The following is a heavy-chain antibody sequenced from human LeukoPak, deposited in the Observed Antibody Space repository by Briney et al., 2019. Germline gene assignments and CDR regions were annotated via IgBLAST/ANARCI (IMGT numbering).Heavy chain of an antibody. Sequence: GGSLRLSCAASGFTFSSYAMSWVRQAPGKGLDWVSAISGRGGSTYYADSVKGRFTISRDNSQNTLYLQMNSLRADDTAVYYCAKVRRELTLTHFDYWGQGTLVTVSS. CDR1: GFTFSSYA. V-gene: IGHV3-23*01. J-gene: IGHJ4*02. D-gene: IGHD2-15*01. CDR3: AKVRRELTLTHFDY. CDR2: ISGRGGST.